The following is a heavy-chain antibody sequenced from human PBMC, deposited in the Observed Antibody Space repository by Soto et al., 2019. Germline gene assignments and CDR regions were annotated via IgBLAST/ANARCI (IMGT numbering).Heavy chain of an antibody. D-gene: IGHD2-15*01. CDR1: GFTFNNYA. J-gene: IGHJ4*02. Sequence: GESLKISCAASGFTFNNYAMNWVRQAPGKGLEWVLGISGSGDTSFHADSVKGRFTISRDNYRNALYLQMNSLRADDTAVYYCAKEPDIAVVVATLHYWGQGALVTVSS. V-gene: IGHV3-23*01. CDR2: ISGSGDTS. CDR3: AKEPDIAVVVATLHY.